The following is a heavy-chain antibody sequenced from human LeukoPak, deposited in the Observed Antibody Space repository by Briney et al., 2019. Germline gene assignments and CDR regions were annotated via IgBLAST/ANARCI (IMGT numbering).Heavy chain of an antibody. CDR3: ARVLPMVRGVTTEYFQH. D-gene: IGHD3-10*01. CDR1: GGSFRGYY. J-gene: IGHJ1*01. Sequence: SETLSLTCAVYGGSFRGYYWSWIRRPPGKGLEWIGEINHSGSTNYNPSLKSRVTISVDTSKNQFSLKLSSVTAADTAVYYCARVLPMVRGVTTEYFQHWGQGTLVTVSS. V-gene: IGHV4-34*01. CDR2: INHSGST.